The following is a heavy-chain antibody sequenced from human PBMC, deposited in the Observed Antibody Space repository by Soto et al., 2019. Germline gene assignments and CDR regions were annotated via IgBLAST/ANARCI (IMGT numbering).Heavy chain of an antibody. CDR3: ARGRPPDILTGLYYSYYYGMDV. CDR2: INHSGST. V-gene: IGHV4-34*01. J-gene: IGHJ6*02. Sequence: SETLSLTCAVYGGSFSGYYWSWIRQPPGKGLEWIGEINHSGSTNYNPPLKSRVTISVDTSKNQFSLKLSSVTAADTAVYYCARGRPPDILTGLYYSYYYGMDVWGQGTTVTVSS. D-gene: IGHD3-9*01. CDR1: GGSFSGYY.